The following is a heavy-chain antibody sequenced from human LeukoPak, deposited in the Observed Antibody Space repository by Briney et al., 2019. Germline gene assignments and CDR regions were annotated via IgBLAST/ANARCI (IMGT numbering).Heavy chain of an antibody. J-gene: IGHJ4*02. Sequence: PSETLSLTCAVYGGSFSGYYWSWIRQPPGKGLEWIGEINHSGSTNYNPSLKSRVTISVDTSKNQFSLKLSSVTAADTAVYYCARQGEDYSMGVTFDYWGQGTLVTVSS. CDR2: INHSGST. CDR1: GGSFSGYY. CDR3: ARQGEDYSMGVTFDY. D-gene: IGHD2-15*01. V-gene: IGHV4-34*01.